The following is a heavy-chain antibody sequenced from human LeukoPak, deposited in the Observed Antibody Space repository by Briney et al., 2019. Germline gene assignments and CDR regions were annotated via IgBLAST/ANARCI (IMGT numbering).Heavy chain of an antibody. CDR3: AKDRVHIVVVTAISTLFDY. D-gene: IGHD2-21*02. CDR2: ISGGGRTI. V-gene: IGHV3-11*01. J-gene: IGHJ4*02. Sequence: GGSLRLSCAASGFTFSDYYMSWIRQAPGKGLEWISYISGGGRTIYYADSVKGRFTMSRDNAKNSLYLEMNRLSAEDTAVYYCAKDRVHIVVVTAISTLFDYWGQGTLVTVSS. CDR1: GFTFSDYY.